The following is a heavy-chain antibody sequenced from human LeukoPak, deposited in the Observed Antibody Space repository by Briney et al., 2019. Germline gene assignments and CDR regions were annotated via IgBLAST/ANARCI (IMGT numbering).Heavy chain of an antibody. CDR3: ARGGFYGSGRKGFDY. CDR1: GFTFSSYS. V-gene: IGHV3-21*01. D-gene: IGHD3-10*01. Sequence: GGSLRLSCAASGFTFSSYSMNWVRQAPGKGLEWVSSISSSSSYIYYADSVKGRFTISRDNAKNSLYLQMNSLRAEDTAVYYCARGGFYGSGRKGFDYWGQGTLVTVSS. CDR2: ISSSSSYI. J-gene: IGHJ4*02.